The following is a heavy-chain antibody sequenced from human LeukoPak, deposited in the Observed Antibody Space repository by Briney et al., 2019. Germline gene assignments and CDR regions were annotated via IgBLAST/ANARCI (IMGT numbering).Heavy chain of an antibody. D-gene: IGHD2-2*01. CDR3: ARGVVVVPAAMPVEHEDYYYYYYMDV. CDR1: GYTFTSYY. CDR2: NNPSGGST. Sequence: ASVKVSCKASGYTFTSYYMHWVRQAPGQGLEWMGTNNPSGGSTSYAQKFQGRVTMTRDMSTSTVYMELSSLRSEDTAVYYCARGVVVVPAAMPVEHEDYYYYYYMDVWGKGTTVTVSS. V-gene: IGHV1-46*01. J-gene: IGHJ6*03.